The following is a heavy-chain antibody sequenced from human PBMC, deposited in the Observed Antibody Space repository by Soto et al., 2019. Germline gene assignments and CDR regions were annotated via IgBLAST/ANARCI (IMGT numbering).Heavy chain of an antibody. CDR3: ARVGNYGDYVFDY. J-gene: IGHJ4*02. Sequence: PSETLSLTCTVSGGSISSGGYYWSWIRQHPGKGLEWIGYIYYSGSTYYNPSLKSRVTISVDTSKNQFSLKLSSVTAADTAVYYCARVGNYGDYVFDYWGQGTLVTVSS. CDR2: IYYSGST. V-gene: IGHV4-31*03. D-gene: IGHD4-17*01. CDR1: GGSISSGGYY.